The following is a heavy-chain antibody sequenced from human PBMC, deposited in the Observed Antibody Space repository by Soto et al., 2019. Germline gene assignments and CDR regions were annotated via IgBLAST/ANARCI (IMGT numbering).Heavy chain of an antibody. D-gene: IGHD5-18*01. CDR3: ARVSRYCWDFDH. J-gene: IGHJ4*02. V-gene: IGHV3-7*01. Sequence: PGGSLRVSCAASEFSFRSYWMTWVRQAPGKGLEWVALINEDGSQKYYVGSVKGRFIMSGDNAKDSVYMQMDSLRAGDTAVYFCARVSRYCWDFDHWGQGTLVTVSS. CDR2: INEDGSQK. CDR1: EFSFRSYW.